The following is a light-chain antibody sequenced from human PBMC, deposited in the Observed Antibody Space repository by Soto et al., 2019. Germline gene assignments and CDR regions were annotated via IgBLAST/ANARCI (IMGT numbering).Light chain of an antibody. Sequence: QSALTQPPSASGSPGQSVTISCTGTSSDVGAYNYVSWYQQHPGKVPKLMVYEVNKRPSGVPDRFSGSNSGNTASPAVSGLQDEDEADYYCTSYAGGNNVFGTGTKLTVL. V-gene: IGLV2-8*01. J-gene: IGLJ1*01. CDR3: TSYAGGNNV. CDR2: EVN. CDR1: SSDVGAYNY.